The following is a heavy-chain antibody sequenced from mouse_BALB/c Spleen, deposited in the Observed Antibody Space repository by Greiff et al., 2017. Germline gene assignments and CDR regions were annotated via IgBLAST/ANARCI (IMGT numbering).Heavy chain of an antibody. J-gene: IGHJ4*01. CDR2: ISSGGST. Sequence: EVKLVESGGGLVKPGGSLKLSCAASGFTFSSYAISWVRQTPEKRLEWVASISSGGSTYYPDSVKGRFTISRDNARNILYLQMSSLRSEDTAMYYCARTVDYAMDYWGQGTSVTVSS. CDR3: ARTVDYAMDY. CDR1: GFTFSSYA. V-gene: IGHV5-6-5*01. D-gene: IGHD1-1*01.